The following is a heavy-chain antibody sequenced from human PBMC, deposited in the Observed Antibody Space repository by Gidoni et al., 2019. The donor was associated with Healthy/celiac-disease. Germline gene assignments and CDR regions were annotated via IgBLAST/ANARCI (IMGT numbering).Heavy chain of an antibody. CDR2: INPNSGGT. V-gene: IGHV1-2*02. J-gene: IGHJ6*02. CDR3: ARVGSLAARPYYYYGMGV. CDR1: GYTFTGDY. Sequence: QVQLVQSGAEVKKPGASVKVSCKASGYTFTGDYMHWVRQAPGQGLEWMGWINPNSGGTNYAQKFQGRVTMTRDTSISTAYMELSRLRSDDTSVYYCARVGSLAARPYYYYGMGVWGQGTTVTVSS. D-gene: IGHD6-6*01.